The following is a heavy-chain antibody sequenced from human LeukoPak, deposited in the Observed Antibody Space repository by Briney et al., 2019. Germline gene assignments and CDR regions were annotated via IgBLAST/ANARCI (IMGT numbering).Heavy chain of an antibody. Sequence: SETLSLTCAVYGGSFSGYYWSWIRQPPGKGLEWIGYIYYSGSTNYNPSLKSRVTISVDTSKNQFSLKLSSVTAADTAVYYCARRTVAGIFDYWGQGTLVTVSS. CDR1: GGSFSGYY. CDR3: ARRTVAGIFDY. V-gene: IGHV4-59*01. D-gene: IGHD6-19*01. J-gene: IGHJ4*02. CDR2: IYYSGST.